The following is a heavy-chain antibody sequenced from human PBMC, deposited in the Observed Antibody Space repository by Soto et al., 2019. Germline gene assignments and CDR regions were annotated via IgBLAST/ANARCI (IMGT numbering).Heavy chain of an antibody. CDR1: GGSISSGGYY. D-gene: IGHD5-18*01. Sequence: QVQLQESGPGLVKPSQTLSLTCTVSGGSISSGGYYWSWIRQHPGKGLEWIGYIYYSGSTYYNPSLQSRVTISVDTSKNQFSLKLSSVTAADTAVYYCARDGGYSYGYSGYGMDVWGQGTTVTVSS. J-gene: IGHJ6*02. CDR2: IYYSGST. CDR3: ARDGGYSYGYSGYGMDV. V-gene: IGHV4-31*03.